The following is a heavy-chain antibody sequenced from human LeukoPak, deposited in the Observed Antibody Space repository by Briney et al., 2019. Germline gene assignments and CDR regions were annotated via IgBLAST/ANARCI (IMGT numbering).Heavy chain of an antibody. CDR1: GYTFTSYA. J-gene: IGHJ4*02. CDR2: INAGNGNT. V-gene: IGHV1-3*01. D-gene: IGHD3-10*01. Sequence: ASVKVSCKASGYTFTSYAMHWVRQAPGQGLEWMGWINAGNGNTKYSQKFQGRVTITRDTSASTAYMELSSLRSEDTAVYYCARDLRGATMVRGEFDYWGQGTLVTVSS. CDR3: ARDLRGATMVRGEFDY.